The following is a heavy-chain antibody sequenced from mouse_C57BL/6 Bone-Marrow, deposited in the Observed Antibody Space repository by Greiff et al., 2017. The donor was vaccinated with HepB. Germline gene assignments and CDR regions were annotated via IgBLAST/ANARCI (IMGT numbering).Heavy chain of an antibody. CDR2: ISSGGSYT. V-gene: IGHV5-6*02. Sequence: EVMLVESGGDLVKPGGSLKLSCAASGFTFSSYGMSWVRQTPDKRLEWVATISSGGSYTYYPDSVKGRFTISRDNAKNTLYLQMSSLKSEATAMYYCARRGLTGTNYYFDYWGQGTTLTVSS. J-gene: IGHJ2*01. D-gene: IGHD4-1*01. CDR1: GFTFSSYG. CDR3: ARRGLTGTNYYFDY.